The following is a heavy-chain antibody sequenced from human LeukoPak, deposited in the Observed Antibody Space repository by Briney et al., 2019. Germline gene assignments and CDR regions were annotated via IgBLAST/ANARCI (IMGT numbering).Heavy chain of an antibody. CDR1: GFTFKSTF. CDR3: TRDYGTRDD. V-gene: IGHV3-21*01. D-gene: IGHD4-17*01. CDR2: INSSGSYI. Sequence: GGPLRLSCAVSGFTFKSTFMNWVRQAPGKGLEWVSSINSSGSYILYADSVKGRFTVSRDNDDDTLYLHMTGLSAEDSATYYCTRDYGTRDDWGQGTLVTV. J-gene: IGHJ4*02.